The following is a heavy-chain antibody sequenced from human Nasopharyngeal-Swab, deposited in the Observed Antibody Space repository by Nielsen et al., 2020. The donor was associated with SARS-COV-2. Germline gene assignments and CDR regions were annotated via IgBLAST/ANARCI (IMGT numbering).Heavy chain of an antibody. V-gene: IGHV3-30-3*01. CDR1: GFTFSSYA. D-gene: IGHD4-23*01. CDR3: AGAYGGSYWYFDL. J-gene: IGHJ2*01. CDR2: ISYDGSNK. Sequence: GESLKISCAASGFTFSSYAMHWVRQAPGKGLEWVAVISYDGSNKYYADSVKGRFTISRDNSKNTLYLQMNSLRAEDTAVYYCAGAYGGSYWYFDLWGRGTRVTVSS.